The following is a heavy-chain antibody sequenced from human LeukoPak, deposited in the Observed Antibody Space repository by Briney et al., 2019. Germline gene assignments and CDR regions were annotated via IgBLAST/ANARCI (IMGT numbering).Heavy chain of an antibody. J-gene: IGHJ4*02. CDR2: IWYDGSNK. CDR1: GFTFSSYG. D-gene: IGHD1-26*01. Sequence: GRSLRLSCAASGFTFSSYGMHWARQAPGKGLEWVAVIWYDGSNKYYADSVKSRFTISRDNSKNTLYLQMNSLRAEDTAVYYCAKEGYSGSHYFDYWGQGTLVTVSS. CDR3: AKEGYSGSHYFDY. V-gene: IGHV3-33*06.